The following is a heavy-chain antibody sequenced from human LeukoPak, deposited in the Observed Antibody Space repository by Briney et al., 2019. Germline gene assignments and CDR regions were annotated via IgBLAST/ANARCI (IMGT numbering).Heavy chain of an antibody. D-gene: IGHD6-19*01. CDR3: AKDVAGTRYYYYTMDV. CDR2: IPYDGTNK. Sequence: GSLRLSCAASGFTFSSYGMHWVRQAPGKGLDWVAVIPYDGTNKYYTDSVKGRFAISRDNSKNTLYLQMNSLRAEDTAVYYCAKDVAGTRYYYYTMDVWGQGTTVTVSS. J-gene: IGHJ6*02. CDR1: GFTFSSYG. V-gene: IGHV3-30*18.